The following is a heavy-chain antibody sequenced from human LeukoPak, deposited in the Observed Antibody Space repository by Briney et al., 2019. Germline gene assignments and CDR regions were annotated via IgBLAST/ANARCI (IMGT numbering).Heavy chain of an antibody. Sequence: PSETLSLTCTVSGGSISSYYWSWIRQPPGKGLEWIGYIYYSGSTNYNPSLKSRVTISVDTSKNQFSLKLSSVTAADAAVYYCARVAPGPGYSSGWYEAWGQGTLVTVSS. CDR1: GGSISSYY. V-gene: IGHV4-59*01. CDR3: ARVAPGPGYSSGWYEA. J-gene: IGHJ5*02. D-gene: IGHD6-19*01. CDR2: IYYSGST.